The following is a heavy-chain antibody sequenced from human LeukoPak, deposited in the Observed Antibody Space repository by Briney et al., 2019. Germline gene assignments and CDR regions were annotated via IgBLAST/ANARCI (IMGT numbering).Heavy chain of an antibody. D-gene: IGHD3-10*01. CDR3: ARQGMVRGVIEY. CDR2: IYYSGST. CDR1: GASTSNYY. V-gene: IGHV4-59*08. J-gene: IGHJ4*02. Sequence: PSETLSLTCTVSGASTSNYYWSWIRQPPGKGLEWIGYIYYSGSTNYNPSLKSRVTISVDTSKNQFSLKLSSVTAADTAVYYCARQGMVRGVIEYWGQGTLVTVSS.